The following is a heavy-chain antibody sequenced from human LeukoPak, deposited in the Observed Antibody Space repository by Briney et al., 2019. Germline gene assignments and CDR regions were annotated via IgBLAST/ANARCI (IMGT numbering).Heavy chain of an antibody. J-gene: IGHJ4*02. V-gene: IGHV3-30*03. D-gene: IGHD4-11*01. CDR1: GFTFSSYG. CDR2: ISYDGSNK. CDR3: ARDRIAVTTTFDY. Sequence: GRSLRLSCAASGFTFSSYGMHWVRQTPGKGLEWVAVISYDGSNKYYADSVKGRFTISRDNSKNTLYLQMNSLRAEDTAVYYCARDRIAVTTTFDYWGQGTLVTVSS.